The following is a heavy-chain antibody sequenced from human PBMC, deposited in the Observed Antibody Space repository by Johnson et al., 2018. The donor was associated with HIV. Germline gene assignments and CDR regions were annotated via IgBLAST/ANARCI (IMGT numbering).Heavy chain of an antibody. D-gene: IGHD4-17*01. Sequence: EKLVESGGGLVQPGGSLRLSCAASGFTVSSNYMSWVRQAPGKGLEWVSVIYSAGSTYYADSVKGRFTISRDNSKNTLYLQMNSLRAEDTAVYYCARSMTTVTVAFDIWGQGTMVTVSS. CDR2: IYSAGST. V-gene: IGHV3-66*02. J-gene: IGHJ3*02. CDR3: ARSMTTVTVAFDI. CDR1: GFTVSSNY.